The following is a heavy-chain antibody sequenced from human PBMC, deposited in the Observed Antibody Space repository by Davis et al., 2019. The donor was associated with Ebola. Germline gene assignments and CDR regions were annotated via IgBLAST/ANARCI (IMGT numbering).Heavy chain of an antibody. V-gene: IGHV3-30*18. Sequence: PGGSLRLSCAASGFTFSSYGMHWVRQAPGKGLEWVAVISYDGSNKYYADSVKGRFTISRDNSKNTLYLQMNSLRAEDTAVYYCAKEEEPGYYYGMDVWGQGTTVTVSS. D-gene: IGHD1-26*01. J-gene: IGHJ6*02. CDR3: AKEEEPGYYYGMDV. CDR2: ISYDGSNK. CDR1: GFTFSSYG.